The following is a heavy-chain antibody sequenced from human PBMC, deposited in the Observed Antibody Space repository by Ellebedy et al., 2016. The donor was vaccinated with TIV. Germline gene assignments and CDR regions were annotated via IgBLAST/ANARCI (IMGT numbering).Heavy chain of an antibody. CDR2: ISDDGSNK. V-gene: IGHV3-30*03. CDR3: ARDPLRLTGYTTSWCDF. Sequence: GESLKISCAASGFSFSSYGMHWVRQAPGKGLEWVAVISDDGSNKYYADSVKGRFTISRDDSKTTLFLQMNSLRAEDTAVYYCARDPLRLTGYTTSWCDFWGQGTLVTVSS. D-gene: IGHD6-13*01. J-gene: IGHJ5*01. CDR1: GFSFSSYG.